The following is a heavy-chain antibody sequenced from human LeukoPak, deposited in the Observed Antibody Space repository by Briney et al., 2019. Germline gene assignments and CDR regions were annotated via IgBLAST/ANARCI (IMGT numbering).Heavy chain of an antibody. CDR3: ARDWADSNYDFWSGYYPTG. Sequence: GGSLRLSCAASGFTFSSYAMHWVRQVPGKGLEGVAVISYDGSNKYYADSVKGRFTISRDNSKNTLYLQMNSLRAEDTAVYYCARDWADSNYDFWSGYYPTGWGQGTLVTVSS. CDR2: ISYDGSNK. D-gene: IGHD3-3*01. V-gene: IGHV3-30*01. CDR1: GFTFSSYA. J-gene: IGHJ4*02.